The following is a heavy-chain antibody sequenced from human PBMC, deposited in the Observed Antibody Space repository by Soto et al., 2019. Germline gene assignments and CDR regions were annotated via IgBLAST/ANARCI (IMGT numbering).Heavy chain of an antibody. V-gene: IGHV3-74*01. J-gene: IGHJ4*02. Sequence: EVQLVESGGGIVQPGGSLRLSCAASGFTFSNYWMHWVRQAPGKGLVWVSRINSDGSSTSYADSVKGRFTISRDNAKNTLSLQMNSLRADDTAVYYCARGGVGRYCSSSSCYTWVFDYWGQGTLVTVSS. CDR2: INSDGSST. CDR1: GFTFSNYW. D-gene: IGHD2-2*02. CDR3: ARGGVGRYCSSSSCYTWVFDY.